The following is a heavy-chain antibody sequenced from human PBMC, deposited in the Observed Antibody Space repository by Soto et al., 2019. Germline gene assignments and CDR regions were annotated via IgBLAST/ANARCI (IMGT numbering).Heavy chain of an antibody. CDR3: ARVMAYYDILTGYYRHYYYYGMDV. Sequence: ASVKVSCKASGYTFTSYGISWVRQAPGQGLEWMGRINPYNGDTNFAQKFQGRVTMTRDTSTSTVYMELSSLRSEDTAVYYCARVMAYYDILTGYYRHYYYYGMDVWGQGTTVTVSS. V-gene: IGHV1-18*01. CDR2: INPYNGDT. D-gene: IGHD3-9*01. CDR1: GYTFTSYG. J-gene: IGHJ6*02.